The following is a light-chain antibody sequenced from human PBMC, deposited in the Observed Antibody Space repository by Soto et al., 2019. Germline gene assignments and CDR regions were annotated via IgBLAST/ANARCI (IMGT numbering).Light chain of an antibody. J-gene: IGKJ1*01. CDR2: AAS. CDR3: QQYDKVPQT. CDR1: QSVSRN. Sequence: EIVMTQSPDTLSVSPGERATLSCRASQSVSRNLAWYQQKPGQAPRLLISAASTRATGIPARFSGSGSGTEFTLTISRLEPEDFAVYYCQQYDKVPQTFGQGTRVEIK. V-gene: IGKV3-15*01.